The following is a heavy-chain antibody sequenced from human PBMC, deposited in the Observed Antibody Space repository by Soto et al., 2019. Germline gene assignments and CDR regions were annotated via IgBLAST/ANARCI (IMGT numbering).Heavy chain of an antibody. J-gene: IGHJ6*02. CDR2: IYYSGST. D-gene: IGHD1-26*01. CDR1: GGSISSSSYY. Sequence: PSETLSLTCTVSGGSISSSSYYWGWIRQPPGKGLEWIGSIYYSGSTYYNPSLKSRVTISVDTSKNQFSLKLSSVTAADTAVYYCARLRCGRSCYYYYGMDVWGQGTTVTVYS. CDR3: ARLRCGRSCYYYYGMDV. V-gene: IGHV4-39*01.